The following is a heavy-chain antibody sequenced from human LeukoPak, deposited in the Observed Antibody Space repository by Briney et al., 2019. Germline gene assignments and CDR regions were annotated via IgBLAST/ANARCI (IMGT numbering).Heavy chain of an antibody. CDR3: ARDLREYCSGGSCYRGNWFDP. Sequence: SETLSLTCAVYGGXFSGYYWSWIRQPPGKGLEWIGEINHSGSTNYNPSLKSRVTISVDTSKNQFSLKLSSVTAADTAVYYCARDLREYCSGGSCYRGNWFDPWGQGTLVTVSS. CDR2: INHSGST. V-gene: IGHV4-34*01. CDR1: GGXFSGYY. D-gene: IGHD2-15*01. J-gene: IGHJ5*02.